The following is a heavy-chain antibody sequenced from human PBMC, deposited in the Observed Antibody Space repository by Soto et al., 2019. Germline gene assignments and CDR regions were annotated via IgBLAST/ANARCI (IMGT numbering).Heavy chain of an antibody. D-gene: IGHD2-15*01. CDR3: ATDRRSSPYGMDV. J-gene: IGHJ6*02. V-gene: IGHV3-30*03. CDR2: ISYDGSNK. Sequence: QVQLVESGGGVVQPGRSLRLSCAASGFTFSSYGMHWVRQAPGKGLEWVAVISYDGSNKYYADSVKGRFTISRDNSKNTLYLQMNSLRAEDTAVYYCATDRRSSPYGMDVWGQGTTVTVSS. CDR1: GFTFSSYG.